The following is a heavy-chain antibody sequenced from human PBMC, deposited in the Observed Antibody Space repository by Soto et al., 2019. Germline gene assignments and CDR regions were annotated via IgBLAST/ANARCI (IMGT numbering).Heavy chain of an antibody. CDR2: IDPSDSYT. CDR1: GYSFTTYW. Sequence: EVQLVQSGAEVKKPGESLKISCKGSGYSFTTYWISWVRQMPGKGLEWMGRIDPSDSYTYYSPSFQGHVTISADKSIGTAYLQWSSLKASDTTMYYCARQGSYGGDYWGQGTLVTVSS. D-gene: IGHD1-26*01. V-gene: IGHV5-10-1*01. J-gene: IGHJ4*02. CDR3: ARQGSYGGDY.